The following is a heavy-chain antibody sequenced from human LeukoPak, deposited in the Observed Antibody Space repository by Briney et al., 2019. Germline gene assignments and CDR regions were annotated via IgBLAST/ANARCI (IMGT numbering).Heavy chain of an antibody. Sequence: ASVKVSCKASGYTFPSYFMHWVRQAPGQGLEWMGIINPTGGSTTYAQKFQGRVTMTRDTSASTVYMELSSLRSEETAVYYCARGGFGLGVGSTKGLNWFDPWGQGTLVTVSS. CDR3: ARGGFGLGVGSTKGLNWFDP. D-gene: IGHD1-26*01. V-gene: IGHV1-46*01. CDR1: GYTFPSYF. J-gene: IGHJ5*02. CDR2: INPTGGST.